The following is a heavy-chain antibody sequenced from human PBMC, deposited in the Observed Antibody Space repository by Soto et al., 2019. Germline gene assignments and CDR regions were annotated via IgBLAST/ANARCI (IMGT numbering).Heavy chain of an antibody. Sequence: GPSLRLSCAASGFIFDDYAMTCDRQSPGKGLEWVSSISVNAYSAYYADSVKGRFTISRDKSKSTVSLQMDSLRAEDTALYFCAIDRKQRWSDFDYGGQGTVVTVSS. CDR2: ISVNAYSA. V-gene: IGHV3-23*01. D-gene: IGHD2-15*01. CDR1: GFIFDDYA. CDR3: AIDRKQRWSDFDY. J-gene: IGHJ4*02.